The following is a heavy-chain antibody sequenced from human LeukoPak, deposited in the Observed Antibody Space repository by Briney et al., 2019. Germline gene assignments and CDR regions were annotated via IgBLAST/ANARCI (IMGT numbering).Heavy chain of an antibody. CDR3: ARVGGELPLSYYFDY. J-gene: IGHJ4*02. CDR2: ISYDGSNK. D-gene: IGHD1-26*01. Sequence: PGGSLRLSCAASGFTFSSFAMHWVRQAPGKGLEWVAVISYDGSNKYYADSVKGRFTISRDNSKNTLYLQMNSLRAEDTAVYYCARVGGELPLSYYFDYWGQGTLVTVSS. CDR1: GFTFSSFA. V-gene: IGHV3-30-3*01.